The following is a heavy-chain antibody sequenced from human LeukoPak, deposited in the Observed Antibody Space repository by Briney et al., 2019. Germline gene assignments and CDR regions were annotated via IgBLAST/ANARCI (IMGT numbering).Heavy chain of an antibody. CDR3: AREDKVAGLDY. CDR1: GYTFTSYY. Sequence: ASVKVSCKASGYTFTSYYMHWVRQAPGQGLEWMGIINPSGGSTSYAQKFQGRVTMTRDTSTSTVYMELSSLRSEDTAVCYCAREDKVAGLDYWGQGTLVTVSS. J-gene: IGHJ4*02. CDR2: INPSGGST. D-gene: IGHD6-19*01. V-gene: IGHV1-46*01.